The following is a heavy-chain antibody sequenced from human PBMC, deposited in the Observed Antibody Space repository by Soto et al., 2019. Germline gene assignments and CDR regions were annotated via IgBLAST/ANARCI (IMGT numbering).Heavy chain of an antibody. CDR2: INHSGSI. J-gene: IGHJ3*01. CDR1: GGSFSVYS. CDR3: ASPPYGFGFDV. Sequence: QVLLQQWGAGLLKSSETLSLTCAVYGGSFSVYSWTWIRQPPGKGLEWIGEINHSGSINYNPSLKSRVTISVDTSTNHFLLKLSSVTAADTAVYYCASPPYGFGFDVWGQGTMVTVSS. D-gene: IGHD4-17*01. V-gene: IGHV4-34*01.